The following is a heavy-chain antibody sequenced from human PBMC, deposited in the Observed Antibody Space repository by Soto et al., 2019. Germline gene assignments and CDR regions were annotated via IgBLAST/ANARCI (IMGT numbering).Heavy chain of an antibody. CDR3: ARQGGLVTMVRGVDDPSSYYFDY. D-gene: IGHD3-10*01. CDR1: GFTFSSYS. V-gene: IGHV3-21*01. J-gene: IGHJ4*02. Sequence: GGSLRLSCAASGFTFSSYSMNWVRQAPGKGLEWVSSISSSSSYIYYADSVKGRFTISRDNAKNSLYLQMNSLRAEDTAVYYCARQGGLVTMVRGVDDPSSYYFDYCGKGTLVTVSS. CDR2: ISSSSSYI.